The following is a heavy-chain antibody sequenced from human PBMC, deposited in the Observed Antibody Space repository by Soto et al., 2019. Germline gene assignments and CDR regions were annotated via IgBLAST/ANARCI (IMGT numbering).Heavy chain of an antibody. CDR3: ARVHVMVVAGSTFDY. V-gene: IGHV4-38-2*02. J-gene: IGHJ4*03. D-gene: IGHD6-19*01. CDR1: GDSISSGSY. CDR2: IYHGGTT. Sequence: ASETLSLTCTVSGDSISSGSYWGCIRQPPGEGPDWIASIYHGGTTFYNPSLKSRISISVDTSKNQFSLRLTSVTAADTATYYCARVHVMVVAGSTFDYWGPGTLVTVSS.